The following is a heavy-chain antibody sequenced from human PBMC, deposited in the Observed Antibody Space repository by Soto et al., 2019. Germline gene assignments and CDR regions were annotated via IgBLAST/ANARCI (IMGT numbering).Heavy chain of an antibody. Sequence: ASVKVSCKASGYTFTSYDINWVRQATGQGLEWMGWISAYNGNTNYAQKFQGRVTLTTDASTSTAYLELRSLRSDDTAVYYCARDRGVAPPVAGNTHYYYYMDVWGKGTTVTVSS. CDR2: ISAYNGNT. CDR1: GYTFTSYD. V-gene: IGHV1-18*01. CDR3: ARDRGVAPPVAGNTHYYYYMDV. J-gene: IGHJ6*03. D-gene: IGHD6-19*01.